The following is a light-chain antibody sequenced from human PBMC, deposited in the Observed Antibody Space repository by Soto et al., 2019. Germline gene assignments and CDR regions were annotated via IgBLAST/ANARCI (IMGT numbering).Light chain of an antibody. CDR3: QQRSNWPPAT. Sequence: EIVVTQSPGTVSLYPRERAPLSCMSSQSVSSIYLAWYQQKPGQAPRLLIYGAFTRATGIPARFSGTGSETDLTLTISSLEPEDFAVYYCQQRSNWPPATFAQGGKADI. J-gene: IGKJ1*01. CDR1: QSVSSIY. CDR2: GAF. V-gene: IGKV3-11*01.